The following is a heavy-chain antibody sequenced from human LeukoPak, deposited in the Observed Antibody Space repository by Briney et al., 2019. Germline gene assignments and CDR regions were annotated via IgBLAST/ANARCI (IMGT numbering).Heavy chain of an antibody. CDR2: ISSSGSTI. V-gene: IGHV3-11*01. Sequence: GGSLRLSCAASGFTFSDYYMSWIRQAPGKGLEWVSYISSSGSTIYYADSVKGRFTISRDNAKNSLYLQMNSLRAEDTAVYYCAKTTAMVTFLDYWGQGTLVTVSS. D-gene: IGHD5-18*01. CDR3: AKTTAMVTFLDY. CDR1: GFTFSDYY. J-gene: IGHJ4*02.